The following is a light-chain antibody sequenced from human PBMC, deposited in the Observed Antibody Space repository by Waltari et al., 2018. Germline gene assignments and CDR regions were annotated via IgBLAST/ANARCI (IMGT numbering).Light chain of an antibody. CDR3: QVWHNNRDTPW. V-gene: IGLV3-21*02. J-gene: IGLJ3*02. Sequence: YALTQPPSVSVDPGQTARMICGGAKIGGNSVKWYQQKPGQAPVLVVFDDTNRPSGIPDRISGSKSGTTATLTISRVETGDEAAYFCQVWHNNRDTPWFGGGTKLTVL. CDR2: DDT. CDR1: KIGGNS.